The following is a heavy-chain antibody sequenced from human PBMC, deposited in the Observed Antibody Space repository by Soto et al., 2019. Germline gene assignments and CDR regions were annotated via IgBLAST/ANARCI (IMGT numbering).Heavy chain of an antibody. J-gene: IGHJ6*03. V-gene: IGHV3-21*01. Sequence: GGSLRLSCAASGFTFSSYSMNWVRQAPGKGLEWVSSISSSSSYIYYADSVKGRFTISRDNAKNSLYLQMNSLRAEDTAVYYCARGEISGSYYNVRYYYYYYYMDVWGKGTTVTVSS. CDR3: ARGEISGSYYNVRYYYYYYYMDV. CDR1: GFTFSSYS. D-gene: IGHD3-10*01. CDR2: ISSSSSYI.